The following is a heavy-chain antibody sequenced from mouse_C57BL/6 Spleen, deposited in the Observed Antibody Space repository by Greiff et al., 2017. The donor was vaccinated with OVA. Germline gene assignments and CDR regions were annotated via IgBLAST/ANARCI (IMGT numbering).Heavy chain of an antibody. D-gene: IGHD4-1*01. V-gene: IGHV1-72*01. J-gene: IGHJ2*01. Sequence: QVQLQQPGAELVKPGASVKLSCKASGYTFTSYWMHWVKQRPGRGLEWIGRIDPNSGTKYNEKFKSKATLTVDKPSSTAYMQLSSLTSEDSAVYYCARSLTGTGDYWGQGTTLTVSS. CDR3: ARSLTGTGDY. CDR1: GYTFTSYW. CDR2: IDPNSGT.